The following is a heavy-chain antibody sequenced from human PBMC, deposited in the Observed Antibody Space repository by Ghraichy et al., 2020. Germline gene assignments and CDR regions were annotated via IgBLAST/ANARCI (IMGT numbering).Heavy chain of an antibody. V-gene: IGHV4-34*01. CDR1: GGSFSGYY. CDR2: INHSGST. CDR3: ARGPPGNT. Sequence: GSLSLTCAVYGGSFSGYYWSWIRQPPGKGLEWIGEINHSGSTNYNPSLKSRVTISVDTSKNQFSLKLSSVTAADTAVYYCARGPPGNTWGQGTLVTVSS. D-gene: IGHD1/OR15-1a*01. J-gene: IGHJ4*02.